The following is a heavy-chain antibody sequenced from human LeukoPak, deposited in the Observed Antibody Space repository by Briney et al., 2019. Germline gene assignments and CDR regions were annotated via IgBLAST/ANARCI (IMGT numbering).Heavy chain of an antibody. CDR2: IIPIFGTA. V-gene: IGHV1-69*13. Sequence: SVKVSCKASGGTFSSYAISWVRQAPGQGLEWMGGIIPIFGTANYAQKFQGRVTITADESTSTAYMELSSLRSEDTAVYYCARGGEMAPLDLYPPSGVWGQGTLVTVSS. CDR3: ARGGEMAPLDLYPPSGV. J-gene: IGHJ4*02. D-gene: IGHD5-24*01. CDR1: GGTFSSYA.